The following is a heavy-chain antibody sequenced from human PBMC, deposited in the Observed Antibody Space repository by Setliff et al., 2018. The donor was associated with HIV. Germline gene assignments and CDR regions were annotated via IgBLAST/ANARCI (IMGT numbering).Heavy chain of an antibody. CDR3: AKFRYAIKSTYYFDS. V-gene: IGHV3-74*01. J-gene: IGHJ4*02. CDR1: GFAFSTYW. D-gene: IGHD2-2*01. CDR2: INTDERYT. Sequence: PGGSLRLSCAASGFAFSTYWMHWVRQAPGKGLVWVSRINTDERYTHYAESVKGRFTISKDNSKNTLYLQMNSLRAEDTAVYYCAKFRYAIKSTYYFDSWGQGTLVTVSS.